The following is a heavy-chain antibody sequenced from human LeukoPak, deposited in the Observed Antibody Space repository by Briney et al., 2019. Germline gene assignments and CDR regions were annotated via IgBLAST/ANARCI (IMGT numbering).Heavy chain of an antibody. D-gene: IGHD3-16*01. Sequence: KPSETLSLTCTVSGGSISSYYWSWIRQPPWKGLEWIGYIYYSGSTNYNPSLKSRVTISVDTSKNQFSLKLSSVTAADTAVYYCARGGLIKDYYYGMDVWGQGTTVTVSS. CDR1: GGSISSYY. J-gene: IGHJ6*02. CDR3: ARGGLIKDYYYGMDV. CDR2: IYYSGST. V-gene: IGHV4-59*01.